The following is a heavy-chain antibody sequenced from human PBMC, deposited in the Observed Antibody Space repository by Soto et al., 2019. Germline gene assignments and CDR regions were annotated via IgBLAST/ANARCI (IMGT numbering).Heavy chain of an antibody. Sequence: ASVQVSCKASVSTFASYHINCVRHATGQGLEWMGWMNPNSGNTGYAQKFQGRVNMTRNTSISTAYMELSSLRYEDTAVYYCARGQGYRHRYYSHGLDVRGQGTTVNRSS. D-gene: IGHD5-12*01. V-gene: IGHV1-8*01. CDR1: VSTFASYH. J-gene: IGHJ6*02. CDR3: ARGQGYRHRYYSHGLDV. CDR2: MNPNSGNT.